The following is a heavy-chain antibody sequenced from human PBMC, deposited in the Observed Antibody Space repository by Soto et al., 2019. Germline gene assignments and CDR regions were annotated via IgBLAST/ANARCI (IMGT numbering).Heavy chain of an antibody. CDR2: ISTYNGNT. Sequence: ASVKVSCKASGYSFTTSGITWVRPAPGQGLEWMGWISTYNGNTNYAQKLQDRVTLTTDTSTSTAYMELRSLRSDDTAVYYCARRLYGDYDYWGQGTLVTVPQ. J-gene: IGHJ4*02. V-gene: IGHV1-18*01. CDR3: ARRLYGDYDY. CDR1: GYSFTTSG. D-gene: IGHD4-17*01.